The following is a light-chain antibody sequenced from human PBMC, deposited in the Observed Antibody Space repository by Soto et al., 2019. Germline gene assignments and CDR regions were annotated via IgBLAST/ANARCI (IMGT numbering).Light chain of an antibody. V-gene: IGKV1-39*01. CDR2: GPS. Sequence: IQMTQSPSSLSASVGDSVTVTCRASQSINIYLNWYQQKPGKAPKLLIYGPSILQSGVPSRFTGGGSRTDFTLTISSLQPEDFATYYCQQSYRSPYTFGQGTKLEIK. CDR3: QQSYRSPYT. CDR1: QSINIY. J-gene: IGKJ2*01.